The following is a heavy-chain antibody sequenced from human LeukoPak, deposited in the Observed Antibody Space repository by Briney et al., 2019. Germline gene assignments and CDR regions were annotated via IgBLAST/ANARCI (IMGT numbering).Heavy chain of an antibody. V-gene: IGHV4-59*12. J-gene: IGHJ4*02. CDR2: IYYSGST. D-gene: IGHD6-19*01. CDR3: ALYSSGWYGY. CDR1: GGSISSYY. Sequence: SETLSLTCTVSGGSISSYYWSWIRQPPGKGLEWIGYIYYSGSTNYNPSLKSRVTISVDESKNQFSLKLTSVTAADTAVYYCALYSSGWYGYWGQGTLVTASS.